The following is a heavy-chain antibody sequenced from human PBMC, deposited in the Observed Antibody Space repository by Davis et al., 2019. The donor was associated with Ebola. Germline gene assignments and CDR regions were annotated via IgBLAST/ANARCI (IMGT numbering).Heavy chain of an antibody. CDR3: ARDVDPRDSNFDY. V-gene: IGHV3-21*01. Sequence: GESLKISCAASGFTFSSYSMNWVRQAPGKGLEWVSSISSSSSYIYYADSVKGRFTISRDNAKNSLYLQMNSLRAEDTAVYYRARDVDPRDSNFDYWGQGTLVTVSS. J-gene: IGHJ4*02. CDR1: GFTFSSYS. CDR2: ISSSSSYI.